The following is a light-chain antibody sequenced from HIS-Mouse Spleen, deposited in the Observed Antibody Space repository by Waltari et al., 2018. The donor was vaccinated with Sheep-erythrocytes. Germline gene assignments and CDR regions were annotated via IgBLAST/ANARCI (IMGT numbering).Light chain of an antibody. CDR3: YSTDSSGNHWV. V-gene: IGLV3-10*01. CDR1: ALPKNY. J-gene: IGLJ3*02. Sequence: SYELTQPPSVSVSPGQTARITCSGDALPKNYAYWYQQTSGQAPVLVIYEDSKRPSGSPEGFSGSTSGTMATLTISGAQVEDEADYYCYSTDSSGNHWVFGGGTKLTVL. CDR2: EDS.